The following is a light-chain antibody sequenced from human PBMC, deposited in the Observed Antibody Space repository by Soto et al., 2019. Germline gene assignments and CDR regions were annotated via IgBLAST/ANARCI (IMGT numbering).Light chain of an antibody. Sequence: QSVLTQPPSVSAAPGQTVTISCSGSSSNIGNNYVSWYQQLPGPAPKLLIYANNKRPSWIPDRFSGSKSGTSATLGITGLQTGDEADYYCGPWDSSLSAVVFGGGTKLTVL. V-gene: IGLV1-51*01. J-gene: IGLJ2*01. CDR1: SSNIGNNY. CDR2: ANN. CDR3: GPWDSSLSAVV.